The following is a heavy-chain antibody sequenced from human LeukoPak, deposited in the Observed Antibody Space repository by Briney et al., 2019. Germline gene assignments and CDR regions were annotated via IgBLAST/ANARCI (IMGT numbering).Heavy chain of an antibody. CDR1: GASISSYY. CDR2: IFTSGNT. D-gene: IGHD1-26*01. V-gene: IGHV4-4*07. Sequence: SETLSLTCTVSGASISSYYWSWIRQPADKGLEWIGLIFTSGNTNYNSSLKSRVTMSVDTSKNQFSLKLSSVTAADTAVYYCARAVGSGSYFKYYFDYWGQGTLVTVSS. J-gene: IGHJ4*02. CDR3: ARAVGSGSYFKYYFDY.